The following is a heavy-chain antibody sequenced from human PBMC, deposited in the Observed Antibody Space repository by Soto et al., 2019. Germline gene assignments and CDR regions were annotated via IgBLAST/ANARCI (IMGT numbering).Heavy chain of an antibody. CDR1: GFTFDDYA. D-gene: IGHD3-16*02. CDR2: ISWNSGSI. CDR3: AKLSVTYTFGGVIARRGGDY. V-gene: IGHV3-9*01. J-gene: IGHJ4*02. Sequence: EVQLVESGGGLVQPGRSLRLSCAASGFTFDDYAMHWVRQAPGKGLEWVSGISWNSGSIGYADSVKGRFTISRDNAKNSLYLQMNSLRAEDTALYYCAKLSVTYTFGGVIARRGGDYWGQGTLVTVSS.